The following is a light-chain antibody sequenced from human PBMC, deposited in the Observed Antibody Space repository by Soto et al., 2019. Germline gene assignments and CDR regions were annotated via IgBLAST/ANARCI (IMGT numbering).Light chain of an antibody. CDR3: QQYNSYSL. CDR2: KAS. Sequence: DIQMTQSPSTVPASVGDRVTITCRASQSISTWLAWYQQKPGKAPKLLIYKASSLESGVPSRFSGSGSGTEYTLSISSLQPDDFATYYCQQYNSYSLFGQGTKVDI. CDR1: QSISTW. J-gene: IGKJ1*01. V-gene: IGKV1-5*03.